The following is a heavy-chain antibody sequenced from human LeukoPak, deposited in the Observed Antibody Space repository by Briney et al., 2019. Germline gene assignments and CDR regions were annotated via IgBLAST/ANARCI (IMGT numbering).Heavy chain of an antibody. CDR1: GFTFSSYS. Sequence: GSLRLSCAASGFTFSSYSMNWVRQAPGKGLEWVSSISSSSSYIYYADSVKGRFPISRDNAKNSLYLQMNSLRAEDTAVYYCASSSSSSYNWFDPWGQGTLVTVSS. CDR2: ISSSSSYI. J-gene: IGHJ5*02. D-gene: IGHD6-6*01. V-gene: IGHV3-21*01. CDR3: ASSSSSSYNWFDP.